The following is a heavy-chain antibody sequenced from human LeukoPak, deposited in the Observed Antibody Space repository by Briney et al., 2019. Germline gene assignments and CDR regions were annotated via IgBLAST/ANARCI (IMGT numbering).Heavy chain of an antibody. D-gene: IGHD4-17*01. Sequence: GWSLRLSCAASGFTFTNYAMIWVRQAPGRGLEWVSAIRSGGDGTLYADSVKGRFTISRDNSKNTLFLQMNNMRAEDTAVYYCARDPNGDYVGAFEMWGPGTKVTVS. CDR1: GFTFTNYA. CDR2: IRSGGDGT. CDR3: ARDPNGDYVGAFEM. V-gene: IGHV3-23*01. J-gene: IGHJ3*02.